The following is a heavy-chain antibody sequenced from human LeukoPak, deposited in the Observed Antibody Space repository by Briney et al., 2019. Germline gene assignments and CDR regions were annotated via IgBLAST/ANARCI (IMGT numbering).Heavy chain of an antibody. D-gene: IGHD1-20*01. Sequence: GGSLRLSCAASGFTFSSYSMNWVRQAPGKGLEWVSSISSSSSYIYYADSVKGRFTISRDNAKNSLYLQMNSLRAEDTAVYCCARVYNWNDSDYWGQGTLVTVSS. CDR3: ARVYNWNDSDY. J-gene: IGHJ4*02. CDR1: GFTFSSYS. CDR2: ISSSSSYI. V-gene: IGHV3-21*01.